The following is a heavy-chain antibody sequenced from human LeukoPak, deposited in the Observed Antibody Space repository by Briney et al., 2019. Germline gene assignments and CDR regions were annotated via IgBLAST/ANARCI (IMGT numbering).Heavy chain of an antibody. CDR3: ARVVGSSSWYFDY. CDR2: ISSSSSYI. CDR1: GFTFSSYS. Sequence: GGSLRLSCAASGFTFSSYSMNWVRQAPGKGLEWVSSISSSSSYIYYADSVKGRFTISRDNAKNSLYLQMNSLRAEDTAVYYCARVVGSSSWYFDYWGQGTLVTVSS. V-gene: IGHV3-21*01. D-gene: IGHD6-13*01. J-gene: IGHJ4*02.